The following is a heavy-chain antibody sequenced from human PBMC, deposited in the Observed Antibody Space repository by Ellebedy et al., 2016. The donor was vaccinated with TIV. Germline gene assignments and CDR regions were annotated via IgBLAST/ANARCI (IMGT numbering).Heavy chain of an antibody. Sequence: GESLKISCASTGFTFSSYGMHWVRQAPGKGLEWVAVISYDGSNKYYADSVKGRFTISRDNSKNTLYLQMNSLRAEDTAVYYCAPSPPYCGGDCYSSLFDYWGQGTLVTVSS. CDR2: ISYDGSNK. J-gene: IGHJ4*02. CDR3: APSPPYCGGDCYSSLFDY. V-gene: IGHV3-30*03. CDR1: GFTFSSYG. D-gene: IGHD2-21*02.